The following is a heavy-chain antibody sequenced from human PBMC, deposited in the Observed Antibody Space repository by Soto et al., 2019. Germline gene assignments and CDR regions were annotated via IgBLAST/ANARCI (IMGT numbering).Heavy chain of an antibody. CDR1: GFTFSSYG. J-gene: IGHJ6*02. CDR3: AKDRNIAAHLYGMDV. CDR2: ISYDGSNK. D-gene: IGHD6-6*01. V-gene: IGHV3-30*18. Sequence: QVQLVESGGGVVQPGRSLRLSCAASGFTFSSYGMHWVRQAPGKGLEWVAVISYDGSNKYYADSVKGRFTISRDNSKNTLYLQMNSLRAEDTAVYYCAKDRNIAAHLYGMDVWGQGTTGTVSS.